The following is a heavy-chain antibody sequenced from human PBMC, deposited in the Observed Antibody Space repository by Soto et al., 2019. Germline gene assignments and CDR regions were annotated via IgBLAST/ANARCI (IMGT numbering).Heavy chain of an antibody. CDR1: GFTFDDYA. CDR2: ISWNSGSI. V-gene: IGHV3-9*01. Sequence: GGSLRLSCAASGFTFDDYAMHWVRQAPGKGLEWVSGISWNSGSIGYADSVKGRFTISRDNAKNSLYLQMNSLRAEDTALYYCAKDNAPPRLTGYYYMDVWGKGTTVTVSS. CDR3: AKDNAPPRLTGYYYMDV. J-gene: IGHJ6*03. D-gene: IGHD6-25*01.